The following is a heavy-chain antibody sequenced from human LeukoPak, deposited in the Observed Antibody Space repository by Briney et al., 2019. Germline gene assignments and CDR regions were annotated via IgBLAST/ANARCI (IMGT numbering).Heavy chain of an antibody. CDR2: MNPNSGNT. D-gene: IGHD3-10*01. CDR1: GYTFTSYD. Sequence: ASVKVSCKASGYTFTSYDINWVRQATGQGLEWMGWMNPNSGNTGYAQKFQGRVTMTRNTSISTAYMELSSLRSEDTAVYYCARGRLGVRVVIMAYWGQGTLVTVSS. V-gene: IGHV1-8*01. J-gene: IGHJ4*02. CDR3: ARGRLGVRVVIMAY.